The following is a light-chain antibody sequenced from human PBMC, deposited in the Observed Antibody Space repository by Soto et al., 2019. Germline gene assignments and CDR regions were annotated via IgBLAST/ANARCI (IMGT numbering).Light chain of an antibody. Sequence: EIVLTQSPATLSLSPGERATLSXRASQSFSRYFAWYQQEPGXAPRXXXDYXSNRATGSPARFSGSGSGTDFTLTISSLDPEYFAVYYCQQRRNGTPTFGQGTKVDIK. CDR2: YXS. V-gene: IGKV3-11*01. J-gene: IGKJ1*01. CDR3: QQRRNGTPT. CDR1: QSFSRY.